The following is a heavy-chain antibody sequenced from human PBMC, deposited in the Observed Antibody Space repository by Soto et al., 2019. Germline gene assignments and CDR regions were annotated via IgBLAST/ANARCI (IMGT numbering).Heavy chain of an antibody. Sequence: PGESLKISCKGSGYSFTSYWIGWVRQMPGKGLEWMGIIYPGDSDTRYSPSFQGQVTISADKSISTAYLQWSSLKASDTAMYYCATTTYYYGSGSFGMDVWGQGTTVTVSS. CDR3: ATTTYYYGSGSFGMDV. J-gene: IGHJ6*02. V-gene: IGHV5-51*01. CDR1: GYSFTSYW. D-gene: IGHD3-10*01. CDR2: IYPGDSDT.